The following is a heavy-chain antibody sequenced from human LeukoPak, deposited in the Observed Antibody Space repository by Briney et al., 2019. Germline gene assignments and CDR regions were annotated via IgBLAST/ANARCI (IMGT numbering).Heavy chain of an antibody. D-gene: IGHD3-10*01. CDR1: GFTFNSYW. V-gene: IGHV3-7*01. J-gene: IGHJ6*02. CDR2: IKQDGSEK. CDR3: ARASSEVRGLIYYGMDV. Sequence: PGGSLRLSCAASGFTFNSYWMSWVRQAPGKGLEWVAIIKQDGSEKYYVDSLRGRFTISRDNAKNSVYLQMNSLRAEDTAVYYCARASSEVRGLIYYGMDVWGRGTTVTVSS.